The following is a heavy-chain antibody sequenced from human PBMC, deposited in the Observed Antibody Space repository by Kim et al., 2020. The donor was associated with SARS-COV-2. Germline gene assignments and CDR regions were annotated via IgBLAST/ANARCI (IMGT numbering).Heavy chain of an antibody. D-gene: IGHD5-12*01. CDR1: GGTFSSYA. Sequence: SVKVSCKASGGTFSSYAISWVRQAPGQGLEWMGRIIPILGIANYAQKFQGRVTITADKSTSTAYMELSSLRSEDTAVYYCARDGYNYYFDYWGQGTLVTVSS. CDR3: ARDGYNYYFDY. J-gene: IGHJ4*02. V-gene: IGHV1-69*04. CDR2: IIPILGIA.